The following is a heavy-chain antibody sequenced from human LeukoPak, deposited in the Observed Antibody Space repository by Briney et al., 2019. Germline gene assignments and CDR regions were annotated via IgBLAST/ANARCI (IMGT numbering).Heavy chain of an antibody. CDR2: ISAYTGDT. CDR1: GYTFTCYG. J-gene: IGHJ4*02. V-gene: IGHV1-18*01. Sequence: ASVKVSCKASGYTFTCYGLSWVRQAPGQGLEWMGWISAYTGDTNYARKVQGRVTLTTDTSTSTAYMELRSLTSDDTAVYYCARGGPFPSSSSSREYYLDCWGQGTLVTVSS. D-gene: IGHD6-6*01. CDR3: ARGGPFPSSSSSREYYLDC.